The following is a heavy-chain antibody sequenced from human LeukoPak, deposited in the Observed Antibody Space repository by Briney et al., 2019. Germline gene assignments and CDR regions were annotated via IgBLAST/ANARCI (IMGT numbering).Heavy chain of an antibody. CDR2: INGDNGNT. V-gene: IGHV1-3*01. CDR3: ARAPYDILTGYSLNWFDP. CDR1: GYTFTTYA. J-gene: IGHJ5*02. Sequence: ASVKVSRKASGYTFTTYAMHWVRQAPGQRLEWMGWINGDNGNTKYSQKFQGRVTITRDTSAYTGYMELRSLISADTAVYFCARAPYDILTGYSLNWFDPWGQGTLVTVSS. D-gene: IGHD3-9*01.